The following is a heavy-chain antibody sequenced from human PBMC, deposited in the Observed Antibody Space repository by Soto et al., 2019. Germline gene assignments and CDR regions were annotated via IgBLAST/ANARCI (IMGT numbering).Heavy chain of an antibody. Sequence: GGSLRLSCAASGFTFSSYWMHWVRQAPGKGLVWVSRINSDGSSTSYADSVKGRFTISRDNAKNTLYLQMNSLRAEDTAVYYCATGGGQYSSVYKTTYYYYYGMDVWGQGTTVTVSS. CDR2: INSDGSST. CDR3: ATGGGQYSSVYKTTYYYYYGMDV. J-gene: IGHJ6*02. V-gene: IGHV3-74*01. D-gene: IGHD6-25*01. CDR1: GFTFSSYW.